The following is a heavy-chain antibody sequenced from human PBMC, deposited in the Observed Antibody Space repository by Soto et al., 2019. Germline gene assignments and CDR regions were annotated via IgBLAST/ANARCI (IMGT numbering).Heavy chain of an antibody. CDR3: ARDQGPYDYVWGSYRYH. D-gene: IGHD3-16*02. CDR1: GFTSSSYG. Sequence: GGSLRLSCAASGFTSSSYGMHWVRQAPGKGLEWVSYISSSGSTIYYADSVKGRFTISRDNAKNSLYLQMNSLRAEDTAVYYCARDQGPYDYVWGSYRYHWGQGTLVTVSS. V-gene: IGHV3-48*04. J-gene: IGHJ4*02. CDR2: ISSSGSTI.